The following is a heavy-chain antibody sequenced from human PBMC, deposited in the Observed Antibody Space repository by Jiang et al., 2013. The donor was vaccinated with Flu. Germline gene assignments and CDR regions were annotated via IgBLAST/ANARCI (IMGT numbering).Heavy chain of an antibody. Sequence: LLKPSETLSLTCTVSIGSISSSSYYWGWIRQPPGKGLEWIGSIFYSGSTYYNPSLKSRVSISVDTSKNQFSLKLSSVTAADTAVYYCARGTDTFDIWVQGTMVTVSS. J-gene: IGHJ3*02. CDR2: IFYSGST. V-gene: IGHV4-39*01. CDR1: IGSISSSSYY. CDR3: ARGTDTFDI. D-gene: IGHD1/OR15-1a*01.